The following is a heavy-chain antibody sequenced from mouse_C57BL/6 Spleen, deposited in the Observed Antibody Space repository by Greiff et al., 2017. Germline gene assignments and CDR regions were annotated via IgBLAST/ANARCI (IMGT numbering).Heavy chain of an antibody. CDR2: IRNKANGYTT. V-gene: IGHV7-3*01. Sequence: EVKLVESGGGLVQPGGSLSLSCAASGFTFIDYYMSWVRQPPGKALEWLGFIRNKANGYTTEYSASVKGRFTISRDNYQSILYLQINALRAEDSATYYCARYDYYGTSRFDWYFDVWGTGTTVTVSS. J-gene: IGHJ1*03. CDR3: ARYDYYGTSRFDWYFDV. D-gene: IGHD1-1*01. CDR1: GFTFIDYY.